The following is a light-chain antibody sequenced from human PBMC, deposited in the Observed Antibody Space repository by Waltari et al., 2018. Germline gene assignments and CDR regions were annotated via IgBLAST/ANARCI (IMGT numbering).Light chain of an antibody. J-gene: IGKJ1*01. CDR1: ERLVHTDGNIY. CDR3: MQSTHWPPWT. CDR2: MVS. V-gene: IGKV2-30*02. Sequence: DVVMTQSPLSLPVTIGQPASISCRSSERLVHTDGNIYLHWFQQRPGQSPKRLIYMVSQRDSGVPDRFSGSGSGTDFTLKISRVEAEDVGMYYCMQSTHWPPWTFGQGTKVEIK.